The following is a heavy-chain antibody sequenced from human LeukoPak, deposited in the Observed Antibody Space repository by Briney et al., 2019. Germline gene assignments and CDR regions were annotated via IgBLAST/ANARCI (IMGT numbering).Heavy chain of an antibody. CDR2: VFYSGTT. D-gene: IGHD5/OR15-5a*01. CDR3: ARRGQSSHYTSGVLRRSKNYYYYMDV. V-gene: IGHV4-39*01. Sequence: NSSETLSLTCTVSGGSISSSNYFWAWIRQPPGKGLEWIGRVFYSGTTNYNPSLKSRLTISVDTSKNQFSLKLSSVSAADTAIYYCARRGQSSHYTSGVLRRSKNYYYYMDVWGKGTTVTVSS. J-gene: IGHJ6*03. CDR1: GGSISSSNYF.